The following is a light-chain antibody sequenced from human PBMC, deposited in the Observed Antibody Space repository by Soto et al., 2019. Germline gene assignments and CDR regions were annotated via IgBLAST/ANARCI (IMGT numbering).Light chain of an antibody. CDR3: QQYGSAPYT. Sequence: EVVLTQSPGTLSLSPGERATLSCRASQSVSSSYLAWYQQKPGQAPRLLIYAASSRATDIPDRFSGSGSGNDFTLTISRLEPEDFAVYYCQQYGSAPYTFGQGTKLEIK. CDR1: QSVSSSY. CDR2: AAS. J-gene: IGKJ2*01. V-gene: IGKV3-20*01.